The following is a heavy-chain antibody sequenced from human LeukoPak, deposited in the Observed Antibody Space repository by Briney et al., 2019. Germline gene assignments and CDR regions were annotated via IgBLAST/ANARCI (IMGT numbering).Heavy chain of an antibody. J-gene: IGHJ4*02. D-gene: IGHD6-13*01. CDR3: ARVGRSYSSSQGGCDY. CDR1: RGSTSNYY. CDR2: IYSSGNT. Sequence: SETLSLTCTVSRGSTSNYYWSWIRQPPGKGLEWIGYIYSSGNTKYNPSLKSRVTISIDTSKNQFSLNLTSVTAADTAVYYCARVGRSYSSSQGGCDYWGQGTLVTVSS. V-gene: IGHV4-59*01.